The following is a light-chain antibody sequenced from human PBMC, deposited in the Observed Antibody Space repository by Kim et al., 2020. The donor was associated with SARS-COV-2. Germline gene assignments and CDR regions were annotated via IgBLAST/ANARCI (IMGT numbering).Light chain of an antibody. Sequence: GQKVPISYSGSSSNIGNNYVSWYQQHPGTAPKLLIYDNNKRPSGIPDRFSGSKSGPSATLGITGLQTGDEADYYCGTWDSSLSAVVFGGGTQLTVL. CDR1: SSNIGNNY. J-gene: IGLJ2*01. CDR2: DNN. CDR3: GTWDSSLSAVV. V-gene: IGLV1-51*01.